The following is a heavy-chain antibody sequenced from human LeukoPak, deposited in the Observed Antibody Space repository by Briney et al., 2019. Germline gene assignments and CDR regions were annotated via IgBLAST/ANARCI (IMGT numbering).Heavy chain of an antibody. CDR3: ARDIHDSSGYYYDY. D-gene: IGHD3-22*01. CDR2: YSASGDKT. V-gene: IGHV3-23*01. CDR1: GFSFNVYN. J-gene: IGHJ4*02. Sequence: GALRPPCGASGFSFNVYNMRWGRQAPGKGVEWIFGYSASGDKTYYADSVEGRFTVSRDNSKDTLYLHMNSLRAEDTALYYCARDIHDSSGYYYDYWGQGTLVTVSS.